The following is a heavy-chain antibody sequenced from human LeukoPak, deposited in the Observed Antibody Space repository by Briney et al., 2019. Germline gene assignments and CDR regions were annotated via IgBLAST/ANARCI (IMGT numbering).Heavy chain of an antibody. V-gene: IGHV3-21*01. CDR1: GFTFSSYS. CDR2: ISSSSSYI. CDR3: ARVYSTIFGVVRNWFDP. J-gene: IGHJ5*02. Sequence: PGGSLRLSCAASGFTFSSYSMNWVRQAPGKGLEWVSSISSSSSYIYYADSVKGRFTISRDNAKNSMYLQMNSLRAEDTAVYYCARVYSTIFGVVRNWFDPWGQGTLVTVSS. D-gene: IGHD3-3*01.